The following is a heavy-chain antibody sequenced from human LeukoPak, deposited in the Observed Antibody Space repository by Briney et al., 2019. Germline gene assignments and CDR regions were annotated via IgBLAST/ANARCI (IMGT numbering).Heavy chain of an antibody. CDR1: GFTFANYA. V-gene: IGHV3-23*01. CDR2: ISDSGGST. Sequence: PGGSLRLSCAASGFTFANYAMGWVRQAPGKGLEWVSTISDSGGSTFYADSVKGRFTISRDNSKNTLYVQMNSLRAEDTAVYYCAKDNGRYGMDVWGQGTTVTVSS. D-gene: IGHD4-17*01. CDR3: AKDNGRYGMDV. J-gene: IGHJ6*02.